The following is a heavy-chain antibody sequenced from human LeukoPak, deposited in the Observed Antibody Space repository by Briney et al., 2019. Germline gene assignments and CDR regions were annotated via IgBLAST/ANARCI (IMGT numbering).Heavy chain of an antibody. CDR1: GFTFSTYA. J-gene: IGHJ1*01. V-gene: IGHV3-30-3*01. CDR2: ISYDGSNK. Sequence: GRSLSLSCAASGFTFSTYAMHWVRQAQGKGLEWVAVISYDGSNKYYADSVQGRFTISRDNSKNTLYLQMNSLRAEDTAVYYCARGETYYYGSGSPEYFQHWGQGTLVTVSS. D-gene: IGHD3-10*01. CDR3: ARGETYYYGSGSPEYFQH.